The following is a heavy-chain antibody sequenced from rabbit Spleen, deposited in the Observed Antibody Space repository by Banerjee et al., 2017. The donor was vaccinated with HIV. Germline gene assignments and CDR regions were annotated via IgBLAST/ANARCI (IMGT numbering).Heavy chain of an antibody. CDR1: GFDFSDRDV. D-gene: IGHD8-1*01. CDR3: ARDTGSSFSSYGMDL. CDR2: INTATGKD. Sequence: QEQLEESGRGLVRPEGSLTLTCKASGFDFSDRDVMCWVRQAPGKGLEWIGCINTATGKDVYATWAKGRFTISRTSSTTVTLQMTSLTVADTATYFCARDTGSSFSSYGMDLWGPGTLVTVS. V-gene: IGHV1S45*01. J-gene: IGHJ6*01.